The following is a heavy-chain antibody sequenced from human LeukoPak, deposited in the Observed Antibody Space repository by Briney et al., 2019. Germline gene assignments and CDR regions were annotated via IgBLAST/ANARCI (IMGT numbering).Heavy chain of an antibody. CDR3: ARDSGSYYRPFGYYYGMDV. CDR1: GGSISSSSYY. CDR2: IYYSGST. J-gene: IGHJ6*02. Sequence: SETLSLTCTVSGGSISSSSYYWGWIRQPPGKGLEWIGSIYYSGSTYYNPSLKSRVTISVDTSKNQFSLKLSSVTAADTAVYYCARDSGSYYRPFGYYYGMDVWGQGTTVTVSS. V-gene: IGHV4-39*07. D-gene: IGHD1-26*01.